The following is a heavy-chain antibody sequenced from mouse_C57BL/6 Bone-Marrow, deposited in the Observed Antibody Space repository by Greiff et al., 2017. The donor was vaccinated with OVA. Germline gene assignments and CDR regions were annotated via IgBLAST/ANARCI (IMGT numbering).Heavy chain of an antibody. CDR3: ARRANWDAMDY. CDR2: IYPGDGDT. Sequence: QVQLQQSGPELVKPGASVKISCKASGYAFSSSWMNWVKQRPGKGLEWIGRIYPGDGDTNYNGKFKGKATLTADESSSTAYMQLSSLTSEDSAVYFCARRANWDAMDYWGQGTSVTVSS. D-gene: IGHD4-1*01. J-gene: IGHJ4*01. CDR1: GYAFSSSW. V-gene: IGHV1-82*01.